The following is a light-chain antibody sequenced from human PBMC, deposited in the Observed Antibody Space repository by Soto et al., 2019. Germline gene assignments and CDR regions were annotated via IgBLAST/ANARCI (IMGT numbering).Light chain of an antibody. CDR3: QQYGSSPTWT. J-gene: IGKJ1*01. Sequence: ESVLTQSPGTLSLSSGERATLSCRVSQSVSSNYLAWYHQKPGQAPRLLIYGASTRATGIPDRFSGSGSGTDFTLTISRLEPEDSAVYYCQQYGSSPTWTFGQGTKVDIK. V-gene: IGKV3-20*01. CDR1: QSVSSNY. CDR2: GAS.